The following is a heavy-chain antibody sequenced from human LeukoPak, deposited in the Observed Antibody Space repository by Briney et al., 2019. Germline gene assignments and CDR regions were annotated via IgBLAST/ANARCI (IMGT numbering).Heavy chain of an antibody. D-gene: IGHD6-19*01. CDR2: ISSSSSYT. J-gene: IGHJ4*02. CDR1: GFTFSDYY. V-gene: IGHV3-11*06. Sequence: GGSLRLSCAASGFTFSDYYMSWIRQAPGKGLEWVSYISSSSSYTNYADSVKGRFTISRDNAKNSLYLQMNSLRAEDTAVYYCARDKRRGAVAVPFDYWGQGTLVTVSS. CDR3: ARDKRRGAVAVPFDY.